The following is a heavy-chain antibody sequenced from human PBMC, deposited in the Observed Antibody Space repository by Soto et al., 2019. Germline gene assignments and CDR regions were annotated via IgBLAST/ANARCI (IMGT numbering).Heavy chain of an antibody. J-gene: IGHJ3*01. Sequence: EVQLVESGGDLVQPGGSLRLSCAVSGFAFSTYWMAWARQAPGKGLEWVANIKPDGTDKYYVDSVRGRFTISRDNAKNYLYLQMNSLSAEDTAVYYFAREGRLLGAFDVWGHGTLVTVSS. D-gene: IGHD2-15*01. V-gene: IGHV3-7*01. CDR3: AREGRLLGAFDV. CDR1: GFAFSTYW. CDR2: IKPDGTDK.